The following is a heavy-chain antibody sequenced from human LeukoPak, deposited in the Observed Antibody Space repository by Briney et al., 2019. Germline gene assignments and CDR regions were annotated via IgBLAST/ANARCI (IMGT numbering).Heavy chain of an antibody. CDR1: GFTFSSYS. CDR2: ISSSSNYL. V-gene: IGHV3-21*01. J-gene: IGHJ5*02. CDR3: ARDVAARPRWFAP. Sequence: GGSLRLSCAASGFTFSSYSMNWVRQAPGKGLEWVSFISSSSNYLYYADSVKGRFTISRDNAKNSLYLQMNSLRAEDTAVYYCARDVAARPRWFAPWGQGTLVTVSS. D-gene: IGHD6-6*01.